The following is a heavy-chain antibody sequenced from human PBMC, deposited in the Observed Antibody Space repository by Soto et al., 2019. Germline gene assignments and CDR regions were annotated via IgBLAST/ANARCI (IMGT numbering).Heavy chain of an antibody. J-gene: IGHJ4*02. CDR1: GFTFSNYW. Sequence: PGGSLRLSCAASGFTFSNYWMSWVRQAPGKGLEWVANIKQDGSEKYYVDSVKGRFTISRDNAKSSLFLQMNSLRAEDTAVYYCARVLRGYSGFEDYFDYWGQGALVTVSS. V-gene: IGHV3-7*04. CDR3: ARVLRGYSGFEDYFDY. D-gene: IGHD5-12*01. CDR2: IKQDGSEK.